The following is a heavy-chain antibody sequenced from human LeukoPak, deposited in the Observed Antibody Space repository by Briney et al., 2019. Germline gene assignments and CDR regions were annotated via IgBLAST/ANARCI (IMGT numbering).Heavy chain of an antibody. V-gene: IGHV1-8*01. CDR2: MNPNSGNT. CDR3: ARVGIAAAGNVFDY. J-gene: IGHJ4*02. Sequence: GASVTVSCKASGYTFTSYDINWVRQATGRGLEWMGWMNPNSGNTGYAQKFQGGVTMTRNTSISTAYMELSSLRSEDTAVYYCARVGIAAAGNVFDYWGQGTLVTVSS. D-gene: IGHD6-13*01. CDR1: GYTFTSYD.